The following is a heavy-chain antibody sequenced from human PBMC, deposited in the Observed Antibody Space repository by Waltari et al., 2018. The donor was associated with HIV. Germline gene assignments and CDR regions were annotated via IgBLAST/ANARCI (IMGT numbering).Heavy chain of an antibody. V-gene: IGHV3-53*01. D-gene: IGHD2-21*02. Sequence: EVQLVESGGGLIQPGGSLRLSCAASGFSVSSNYMSWVRQAPGKGLGWVSVIYDGGITYYADSVKGRFTISRDNSKNTLYLQMNSLRAEDTAVYYCARGFGCGGDCYYFDYWGQGTLVTVSS. CDR2: IYDGGIT. CDR1: GFSVSSNY. J-gene: IGHJ4*02. CDR3: ARGFGCGGDCYYFDY.